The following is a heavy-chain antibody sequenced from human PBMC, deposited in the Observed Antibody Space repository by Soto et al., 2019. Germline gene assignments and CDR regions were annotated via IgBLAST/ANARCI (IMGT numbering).Heavy chain of an antibody. CDR1: GYTFTSYG. J-gene: IGHJ3*02. D-gene: IGHD2-2*01. Sequence: ASVKVSCKASGYTFTSYGISWVRQAPGQGLEWMGWISAYNGNTNYAQKLQGRVTMTTDTSTSTAYMEPRSLRSDDTAVYYCARPLGVPADDAFDIWGQGTMVTVSS. V-gene: IGHV1-18*01. CDR2: ISAYNGNT. CDR3: ARPLGVPADDAFDI.